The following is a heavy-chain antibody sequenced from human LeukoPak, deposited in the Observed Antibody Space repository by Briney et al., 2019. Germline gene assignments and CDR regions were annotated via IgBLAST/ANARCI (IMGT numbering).Heavy chain of an antibody. CDR2: IIPIFGVT. Sequence: SVKVSCKTSGGTFSNYVINWVRQAPGQGLEWMGRIIPIFGVTKYAQKFQGRVTITADTSTSTGYMELSSLRSEDTAAYYCAAQHKLELRLSKWFDPWGQGTLVTVSS. CDR3: AAQHKLELRLSKWFDP. D-gene: IGHD1-7*01. V-gene: IGHV1-69*04. J-gene: IGHJ5*02. CDR1: GGTFSNYV.